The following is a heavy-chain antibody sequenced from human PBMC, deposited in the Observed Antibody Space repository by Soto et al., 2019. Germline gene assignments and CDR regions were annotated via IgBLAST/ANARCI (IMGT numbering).Heavy chain of an antibody. CDR1: GFTFSNFA. D-gene: IGHD4-4*01. V-gene: IGHV3-23*01. Sequence: GGSLRLSCEASGFTFSNFAMSWVRQAPGKGLEWVSSITGDGDDTYYADSVKGRVTISRDNSKNTLYLHMNSLRVDDTAIYYCAKDRYSSSPYNWFDPWGQGSLVTVSS. CDR3: AKDRYSSSPYNWFDP. CDR2: ITGDGDDT. J-gene: IGHJ5*02.